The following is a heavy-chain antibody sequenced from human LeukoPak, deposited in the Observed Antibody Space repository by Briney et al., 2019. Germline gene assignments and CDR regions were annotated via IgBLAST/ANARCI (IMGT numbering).Heavy chain of an antibody. Sequence: GGSLRLSCAASGFTFSSYAMSWVRQAPGKGQEWVSAISGSGGSTYYADSVKGRFTISRDNSKNTLYLQMNSLRAEDTAVYYCARRYSYDFWGGGRLNGGLWFDPWGQGTLVTVSS. CDR1: GFTFSSYA. CDR3: ARRYSYDFWGGGRLNGGLWFDP. V-gene: IGHV3-23*01. D-gene: IGHD3-3*01. J-gene: IGHJ5*02. CDR2: ISGSGGST.